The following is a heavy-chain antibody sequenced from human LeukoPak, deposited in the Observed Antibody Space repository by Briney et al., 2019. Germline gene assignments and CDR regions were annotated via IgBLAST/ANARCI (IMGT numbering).Heavy chain of an antibody. V-gene: IGHV3-48*01. CDR3: ARDKAHDYGGNGPFDY. J-gene: IGHJ4*02. D-gene: IGHD4-23*01. CDR2: ISNSGAII. CDR1: GFTFSTYD. Sequence: QSGGSLRLSCAASGFTFSTYDMNWVRQAPGKGLEWVSFISNSGAIIKYADSVKGRFTISRDNAKNSLYLQMNSLRAEDTAVYYCARDKAHDYGGNGPFDYWGQGTLVTVSS.